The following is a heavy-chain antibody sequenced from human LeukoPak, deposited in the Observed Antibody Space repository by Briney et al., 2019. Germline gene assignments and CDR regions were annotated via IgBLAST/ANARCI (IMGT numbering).Heavy chain of an antibody. CDR3: ARDRGSCYDF. J-gene: IGHJ4*02. Sequence: GASVKVSCKASGYTFTSYDINWVRQAPGQGLEWMGWINPNSGGTNYAQKFQGRVTMTRDTSISTAYMELSRLRSDDTAVYYCARDRGSCYDFWGQGTLVTVSS. V-gene: IGHV1-2*02. D-gene: IGHD2-15*01. CDR2: INPNSGGT. CDR1: GYTFTSYD.